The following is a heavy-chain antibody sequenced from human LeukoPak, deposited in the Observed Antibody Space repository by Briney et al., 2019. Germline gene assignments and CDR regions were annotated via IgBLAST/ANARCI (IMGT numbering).Heavy chain of an antibody. CDR2: INPNSGGT. D-gene: IGHD1-7*01. CDR1: GDTLTVHY. CDR3: ARSDLNWNYGY. V-gene: IGHV1-2*02. J-gene: IGHJ4*02. Sequence: ASVKVSCKASGDTLTVHYIHWVRQGPGQGLEWMGWINPNSGGTNYAQRFQGRVTMTRDTSISTAFMEVTRLRSDDTAVYYCARSDLNWNYGYWGQGTLVTVSS.